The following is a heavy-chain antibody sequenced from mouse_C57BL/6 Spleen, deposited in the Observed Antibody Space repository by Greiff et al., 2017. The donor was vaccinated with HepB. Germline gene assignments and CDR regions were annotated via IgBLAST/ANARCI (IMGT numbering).Heavy chain of an antibody. J-gene: IGHJ3*01. CDR2: IRSKSSNYAT. CDR3: VRDTPYGSSFSWFAY. CDR1: GFTFNTYA. Sequence: EAMLVESGGGLVQPKGSLKLSCAASGFTFNTYAMHWVRQAPGKGLEWVARIRSKSSNYATYYADSVKDRFTISRDDSQSMLYLQMNNLKTEDTAMYYCVRDTPYGSSFSWFAYWGQGTLVTVSA. D-gene: IGHD1-1*01. V-gene: IGHV10-3*01.